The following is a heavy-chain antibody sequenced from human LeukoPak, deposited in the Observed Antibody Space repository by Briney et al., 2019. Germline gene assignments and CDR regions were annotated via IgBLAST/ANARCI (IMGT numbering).Heavy chain of an antibody. CDR1: GGTFSSHA. V-gene: IGHV1-2*02. CDR3: ARAAVAGTLWNFDY. D-gene: IGHD6-19*01. J-gene: IGHJ4*02. CDR2: INPNSGGT. Sequence: ASVKVSCKASGGTFSSHAFSWVRQAPGQGLEWMGWINPNSGGTNYAQKFQGRVTMTRDTSISTAYMELSRLRSDDTAVYYCARAAVAGTLWNFDYWGQGTLVTVSS.